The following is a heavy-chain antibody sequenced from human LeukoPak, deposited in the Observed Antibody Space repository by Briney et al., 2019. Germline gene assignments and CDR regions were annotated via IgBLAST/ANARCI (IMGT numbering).Heavy chain of an antibody. Sequence: SQTLSLTCAISGDSVSSNSAAWNWIRQSPSRGLEWLGRTYYRSKWYNDYAVSVKSRITINPDTSKNQFSLQLNSVTPEDTAVYYCARVGYYYDSSGYEPGYCYYYMDVWGKGTTVTVSS. CDR2: TYYRSKWYN. V-gene: IGHV6-1*01. J-gene: IGHJ6*03. CDR3: ARVGYYYDSSGYEPGYCYYYMDV. D-gene: IGHD3-22*01. CDR1: GDSVSSNSAA.